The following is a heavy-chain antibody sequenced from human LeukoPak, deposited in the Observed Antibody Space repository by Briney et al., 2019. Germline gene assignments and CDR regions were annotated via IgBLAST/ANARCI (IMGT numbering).Heavy chain of an antibody. CDR2: IYYSGST. CDR3: ARSQVGYSYGYFVY. Sequence: SQTLSLTCTVSGGSISSGDYYWSWIRQPPGKGLEWIGYIYYSGSTYYNPSLRSRVTISVDTSKNQFSLKLSSVTAADTAVYYCARSQVGYSYGYFVYWGQGTLVTVSS. CDR1: GGSISSGDYY. J-gene: IGHJ4*02. D-gene: IGHD5-18*01. V-gene: IGHV4-30-4*01.